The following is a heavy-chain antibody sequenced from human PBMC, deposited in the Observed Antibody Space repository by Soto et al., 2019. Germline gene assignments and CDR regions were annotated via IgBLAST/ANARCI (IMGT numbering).Heavy chain of an antibody. CDR1: GGSISSGAYY. J-gene: IGHJ1*01. V-gene: IGHV4-31*03. D-gene: IGHD3-22*01. CDR3: AIYDSSGSRGFQH. CDR2: IYYCGST. Sequence: QVQLQESGPGLVKPSQTLSLTCTVSGGSISSGAYYWSWIRQHPGKGLEWIGYIYYCGSTYYNPSLKSRVTISVDTSKNQFSLKLSSVTAADTAVYYCAIYDSSGSRGFQHWGQGTLVTVSS.